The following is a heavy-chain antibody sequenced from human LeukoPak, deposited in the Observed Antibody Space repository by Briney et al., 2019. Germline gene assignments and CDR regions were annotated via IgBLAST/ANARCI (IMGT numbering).Heavy chain of an antibody. CDR2: ISGSGGST. CDR1: GFTFSSYA. V-gene: IGHV3-23*01. CDR3: AKAGKNYYDSSGYYPS. Sequence: GASLRLSCAASGFTFSSYAMSWVRQAPGKGLEWVSAISGSGGSTYYADSVKGRFTISRDNSKNTLYLQMNSLRAEDTAVYYCAKAGKNYYDSSGYYPSWGQGTLVTVSS. D-gene: IGHD3-22*01. J-gene: IGHJ5*02.